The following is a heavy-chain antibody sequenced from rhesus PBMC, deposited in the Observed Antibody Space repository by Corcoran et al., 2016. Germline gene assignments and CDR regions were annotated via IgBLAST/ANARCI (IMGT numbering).Heavy chain of an antibody. V-gene: IGHV4-80*01. CDR1: GGSFRRYC. Sequence: QVQLQESGPGLVKPSETLSLTCAVSGGSFRRYCWSWIRQPPGKGLEWIGEINGNSGSTNYNPSLKSRVTISKDASKNQFSLKLSSVTAADTAVYYCARVRYSGYSYHFDYWGQGVLVTVSS. CDR2: INGNSGST. J-gene: IGHJ4*01. CDR3: ARVRYSGYSYHFDY. D-gene: IGHD5-24*01.